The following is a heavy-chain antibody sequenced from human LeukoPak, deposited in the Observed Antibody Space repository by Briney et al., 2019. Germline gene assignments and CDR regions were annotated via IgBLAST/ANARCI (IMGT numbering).Heavy chain of an antibody. Sequence: GGSLRLSCAASGFTFSSYGMHWVRQAPGKGLEWVAVISYDGSNKYYADSVKGRFTISRDNSKNTLYLQMNSLRAEDTAVYYCAKDANYGGNSILLDYWGQGTLVTVSS. D-gene: IGHD4-23*01. V-gene: IGHV3-30*18. CDR3: AKDANYGGNSILLDY. CDR1: GFTFSSYG. CDR2: ISYDGSNK. J-gene: IGHJ4*02.